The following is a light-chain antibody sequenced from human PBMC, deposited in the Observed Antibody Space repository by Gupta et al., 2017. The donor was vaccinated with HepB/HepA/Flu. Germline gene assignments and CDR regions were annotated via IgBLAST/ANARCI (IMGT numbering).Light chain of an antibody. CDR2: KDS. J-gene: IGLJ2*01. CDR1: ALPKQY. V-gene: IGLV3-25*02. CDR3: QSADRSASYVV. Sequence: SYELTQPPSVSVSPGQTARITCSGDALPKQYASWYQQKPGQAPVLVIYKDSERPSGIPERFSGSSSGTPITLTISGVQAEEEADYYCQSADRSASYVVFGGGTKLTVL.